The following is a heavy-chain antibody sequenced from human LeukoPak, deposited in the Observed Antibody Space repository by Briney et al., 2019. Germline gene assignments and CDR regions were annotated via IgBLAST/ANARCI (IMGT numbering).Heavy chain of an antibody. CDR2: IYYSGST. D-gene: IGHD6-19*01. V-gene: IGHV4-39*01. J-gene: IGHJ4*02. CDR1: GGSISSSSYY. Sequence: PSETLSLSCTVSGGSISSSSYYWGWIRQPPGKGLEWIGSIYYSGSTYYNPSLKSRVTISVDTSKNQFSLKLSSVTAADTAVYYCARTGYSSQPDYWGQGTLVIVSS. CDR3: ARTGYSSQPDY.